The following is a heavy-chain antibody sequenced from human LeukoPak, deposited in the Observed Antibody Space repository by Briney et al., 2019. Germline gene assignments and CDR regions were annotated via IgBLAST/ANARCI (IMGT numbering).Heavy chain of an antibody. CDR1: GYTFTDYY. V-gene: IGHV1-8*03. CDR3: ARALRAGYSGYDYDAFDI. J-gene: IGHJ3*02. CDR2: INPYSGNT. Sequence: ASVKVSCKASGYTFTDYYMHWVRQAPGQGLEWMGWINPYSGNTGYAQKFQGRVTITRNTSISTAYMELSSLRSEDTAVYYCARALRAGYSGYDYDAFDIWGQGTMVTVSS. D-gene: IGHD5-12*01.